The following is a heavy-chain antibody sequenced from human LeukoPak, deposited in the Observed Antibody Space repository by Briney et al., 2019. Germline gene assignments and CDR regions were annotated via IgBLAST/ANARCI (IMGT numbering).Heavy chain of an antibody. V-gene: IGHV3-23*01. CDR2: ISASAGST. Sequence: PGGSLRLSCSASGFTFSSYAMHWVRQAPGKGLEWVSVISASAGSTYYADSVKGRFTISRDNSKNMLYLQMDSLRGEDTAVYYCAKTAKTGYCGGDCYCDYWGQGTLVTVSS. CDR3: AKTAKTGYCGGDCYCDY. J-gene: IGHJ4*02. D-gene: IGHD2-21*02. CDR1: GFTFSSYA.